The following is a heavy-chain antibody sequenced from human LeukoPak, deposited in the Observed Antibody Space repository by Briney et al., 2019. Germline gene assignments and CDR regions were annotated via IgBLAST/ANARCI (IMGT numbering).Heavy chain of an antibody. CDR3: ARVGGGDNYYYYYYMDV. CDR1: GGSISSYY. J-gene: IGHJ6*03. CDR2: IYYSGST. Sequence: PSETLSLTCTVSGGSISSYYWSWIRQPPGKGLEWIGYIYYSGSTNYNPSPKSRVTISVDTSKNQFSLKLSSVTAADTAVYYCARVGGGDNYYYYYYMDVWGKGTTVTVSS. V-gene: IGHV4-59*01.